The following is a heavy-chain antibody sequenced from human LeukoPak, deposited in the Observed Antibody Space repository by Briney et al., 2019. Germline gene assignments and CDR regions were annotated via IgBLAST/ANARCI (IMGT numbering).Heavy chain of an antibody. V-gene: IGHV1-2*02. CDR2: INPNSGGT. Sequence: GASVKVSCKASGYTFTGYYMHWVRQAPGQGLEWMGWINPNSGGTNYAQKFQGRVTMTRDTSISTAYMELSRLRSDDTAVYYCARGGWESAAKNYYYYMDVWGKGTTLTVSS. CDR3: ARGGWESAAKNYYYYMDV. CDR1: GYTFTGYY. D-gene: IGHD2-2*01. J-gene: IGHJ6*03.